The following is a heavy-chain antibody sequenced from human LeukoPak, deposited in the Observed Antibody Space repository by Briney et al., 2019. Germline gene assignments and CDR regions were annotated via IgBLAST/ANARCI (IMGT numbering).Heavy chain of an antibody. CDR2: IDPSGGST. CDR3: ARVVYSGTSRGALDY. D-gene: IGHD1-26*01. Sequence: ASVKVSCKASGYSFTRYYLHWVRQPPGQGLEWMGIIDPSGGSTSYAQKFQGRVTMTRDTATSTVYMELSSLRSEDTAAYYCARVVYSGTSRGALDYWGQGTLVTVSS. CDR1: GYSFTRYY. V-gene: IGHV1-46*01. J-gene: IGHJ4*02.